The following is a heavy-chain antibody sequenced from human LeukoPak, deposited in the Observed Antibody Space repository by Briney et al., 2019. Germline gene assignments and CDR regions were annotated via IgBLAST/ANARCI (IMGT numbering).Heavy chain of an antibody. J-gene: IGHJ4*02. V-gene: IGHV4-59*08. CDR1: GGSISSYY. D-gene: IGHD5-12*01. CDR3: ARADIVATIFDY. CDR2: IYYSGST. Sequence: SETLSLTCTVSGGSISSYYWSWIRQPPGKGLEGIGYIYYSGSTNYNPSLKSRVTISVDTSKNQFSLKLSSVTAADTAVYYCARADIVATIFDYWGQGTLVTVSS.